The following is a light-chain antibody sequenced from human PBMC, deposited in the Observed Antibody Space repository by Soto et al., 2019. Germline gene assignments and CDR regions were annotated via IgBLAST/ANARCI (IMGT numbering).Light chain of an antibody. J-gene: IGLJ3*02. CDR1: SSNIGGNH. V-gene: IGLV1-47*01. CDR2: RNN. Sequence: QPVLTQPPSTSGTPGQRVTISCSGSSSNIGGNHVSWYQQLPGTAPRLLIYRNNPRPSGVPDRFSGSKSGSSASLAISGLRSEDEADYYCAAWDDSLSGWVFGGGTKVTVL. CDR3: AAWDDSLSGWV.